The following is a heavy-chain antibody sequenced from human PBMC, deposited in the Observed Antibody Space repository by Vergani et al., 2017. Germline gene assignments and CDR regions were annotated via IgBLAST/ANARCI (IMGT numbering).Heavy chain of an antibody. J-gene: IGHJ4*02. CDR3: ARAPHCSSTSCYGDY. CDR1: GYTFTGYY. Sequence: QVQLVQSGAEVKKPGASVKVSCKASGYTFTGYYMHWVRQAPGQGLEWMGWINPNSGGTNYAQKFQGRVTMTRDTSISTAYMELSRLRSDDTAVYYFARAPHCSSTSCYGDYWGQGTLVTVSS. CDR2: INPNSGGT. V-gene: IGHV1-2*02. D-gene: IGHD2-2*01.